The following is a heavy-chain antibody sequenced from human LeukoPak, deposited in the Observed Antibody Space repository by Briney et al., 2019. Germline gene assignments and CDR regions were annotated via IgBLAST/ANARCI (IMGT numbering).Heavy chain of an antibody. V-gene: IGHV3-21*01. CDR3: ARDLGELSFIAFDI. D-gene: IGHD3-16*02. CDR1: GFTFSSYS. Sequence: GRSLRLSCAASGFTFSSYSMNWVRQAPGKGLEWVSSISSSSSYIYYADSVKGRFTISRYNAKNSLYLQMNSLRAEDTAVYYCARDLGELSFIAFDIGGKGTMVTVSS. J-gene: IGHJ3*02. CDR2: ISSSSSYI.